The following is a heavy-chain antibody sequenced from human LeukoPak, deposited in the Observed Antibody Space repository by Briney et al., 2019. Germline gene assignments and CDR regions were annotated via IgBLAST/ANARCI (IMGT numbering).Heavy chain of an antibody. J-gene: IGHJ4*02. D-gene: IGHD1-26*01. CDR2: IYTSGST. Sequence: SETLSLTCTVSGGSINSNFWSWIRQPAGKGLEWIGRIYTSGSTNYNPSLKSRVTMSVDTSKNQFSLKLSSVTAADTAVYYCARGQQAGIVGATSFDYWGQGTLVTVSS. V-gene: IGHV4-4*07. CDR3: ARGQQAGIVGATSFDY. CDR1: GGSINSNF.